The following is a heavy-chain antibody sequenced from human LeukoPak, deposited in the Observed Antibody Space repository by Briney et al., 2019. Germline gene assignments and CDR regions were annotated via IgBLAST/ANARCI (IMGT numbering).Heavy chain of an antibody. Sequence: SVKVSCKASGGTFSSYAISWVRQAPGQGLEWMGGIIPIFGTANYAQKFQGRVTITTDESTSTAYMELSSLRSEDTAVYYCAREGGSGSIDAFEIWGQGTMVTVSS. CDR3: AREGGSGSIDAFEI. CDR2: IIPIFGTA. D-gene: IGHD2-15*01. V-gene: IGHV1-69*05. J-gene: IGHJ3*02. CDR1: GGTFSSYA.